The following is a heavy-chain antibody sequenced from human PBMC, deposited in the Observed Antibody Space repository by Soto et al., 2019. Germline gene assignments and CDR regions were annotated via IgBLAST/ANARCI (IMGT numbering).Heavy chain of an antibody. V-gene: IGHV3-30*18. CDR2: ISYDGSNK. D-gene: IGHD6-6*01. Sequence: QVQLVESGGGVVQPGRSLRLSCAASGFTFSSYGMHWVRQAPGKGLEWVAVISYDGSNKYYADSVKGRFTISRDNSKNTLYLQMNSLRAEDTAVYYWAKERYSSSSPDFDYWGQGTLVTVSS. CDR3: AKERYSSSSPDFDY. J-gene: IGHJ4*02. CDR1: GFTFSSYG.